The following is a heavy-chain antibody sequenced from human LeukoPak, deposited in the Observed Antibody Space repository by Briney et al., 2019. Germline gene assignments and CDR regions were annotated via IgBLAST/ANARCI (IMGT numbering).Heavy chain of an antibody. Sequence: GGSLRLSCAVSGFPFNKYWMTWVRQAPGKGLEWVANIRHDGDEKHYVDSVKGRFTISRDNAKNSLYLQMNSLRAEDTAVYYCATSIEAASDYWGQGTLVTVSS. J-gene: IGHJ4*02. CDR2: IRHDGDEK. V-gene: IGHV3-7*01. D-gene: IGHD2/OR15-2a*01. CDR3: ATSIEAASDY. CDR1: GFPFNKYW.